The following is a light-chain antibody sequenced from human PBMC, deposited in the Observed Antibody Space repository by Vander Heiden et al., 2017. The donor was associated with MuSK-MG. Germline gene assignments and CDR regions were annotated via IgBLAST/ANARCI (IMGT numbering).Light chain of an antibody. CDR2: AAS. CDR3: QQGDSTPQT. CDR1: QGISNS. J-gene: IGKJ1*01. Sequence: ITCRASQGISNSLAWYQQKPGKAPKLLLYAASRLQSGVPSRFSGSGSGTDFTLTINSLQPEDFATYYCQQGDSTPQTFGQGTKVEIK. V-gene: IGKV1-NL1*01.